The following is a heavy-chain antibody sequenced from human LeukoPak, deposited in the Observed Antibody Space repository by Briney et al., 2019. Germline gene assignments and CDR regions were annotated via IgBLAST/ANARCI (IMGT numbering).Heavy chain of an antibody. CDR2: IIPIFGTP. D-gene: IGHD3-10*01. Sequence: SVKVSCKASDYAFTNYGISWVRQAPGQGLEWMGGIIPIFGTPNYAQNFQGRVTITADESTSTAFMELSSLRSDDTAVYYCARGRDHYGSGYRVLWFDPWGQGTLVTVSS. CDR3: ARGRDHYGSGYRVLWFDP. CDR1: DYAFTNYG. J-gene: IGHJ5*02. V-gene: IGHV1-69*13.